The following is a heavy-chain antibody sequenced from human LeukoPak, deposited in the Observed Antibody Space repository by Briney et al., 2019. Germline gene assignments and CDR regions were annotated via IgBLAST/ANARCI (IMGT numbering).Heavy chain of an antibody. CDR1: GFTLSSYA. CDR2: ISGSGGST. CDR3: AKVSGIAAAGTRHFDY. Sequence: GGSLRLSCAASGFTLSSYAMSWVRQAPGKGLEWVSAISGSGGSTYYADSVKGRFTISRDNSKNTLYLQMNSLRAEDTAVYYCAKVSGIAAAGTRHFDYWGQGTLVTVSP. V-gene: IGHV3-23*01. J-gene: IGHJ4*02. D-gene: IGHD6-13*01.